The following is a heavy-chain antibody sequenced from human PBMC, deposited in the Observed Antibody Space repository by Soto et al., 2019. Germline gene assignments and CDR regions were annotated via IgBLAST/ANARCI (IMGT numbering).Heavy chain of an antibody. CDR1: GFTFSSYA. J-gene: IGHJ6*02. Sequence: PGGSLRLSCAASGFTFSSYATSWVRQAPGKGLEWVSAISGSGGSTYYADSVKGRFTISRDNSKDTLYLQMNSLRAEDTAVYYCAKGKKQLCSPVSTYYYYGMDVWGQGTTVTVSS. V-gene: IGHV3-23*01. D-gene: IGHD5-18*01. CDR2: ISGSGGST. CDR3: AKGKKQLCSPVSTYYYYGMDV.